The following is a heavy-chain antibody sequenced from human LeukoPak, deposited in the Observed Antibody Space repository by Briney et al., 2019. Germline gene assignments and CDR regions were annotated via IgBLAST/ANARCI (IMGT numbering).Heavy chain of an antibody. CDR3: ARGGPRRVGATDGTNWFDP. CDR1: GGSFSGYY. Sequence: SETLSLTCAVYGGSFSGYYWSWIRQPPGKGLERIGEITNSGSSNYNPSLKRRVTISVDTAKSQSSLKLSSVTAADTAVYYCARGGPRRVGATDGTNWFDPWGQGTLVTVSS. CDR2: ITNSGSS. D-gene: IGHD1-26*01. V-gene: IGHV4-34*01. J-gene: IGHJ5*02.